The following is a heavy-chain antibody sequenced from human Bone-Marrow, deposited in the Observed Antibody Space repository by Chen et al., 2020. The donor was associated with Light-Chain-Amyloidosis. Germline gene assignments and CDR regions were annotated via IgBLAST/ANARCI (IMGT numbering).Heavy chain of an antibody. V-gene: IGHV5-51*01. D-gene: IGHD5-12*01. CDR1: GDTFPNYW. CDR3: ARRRDGYNFDY. J-gene: IGHJ4*02. Sequence: EVQLEQSGPAVKKPGESLKISCKGSGDTFPNYWIGWVRQMPGKGLEWMGVIYPDDSDARYSPSFEGQVTISADKSITTAYLQWRSLKASDTAMYYCARRRDGYNFDYWGQGTLVTVSS. CDR2: IYPDDSDA.